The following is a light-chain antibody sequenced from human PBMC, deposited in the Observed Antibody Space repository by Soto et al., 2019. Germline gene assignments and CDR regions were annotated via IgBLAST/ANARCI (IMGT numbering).Light chain of an antibody. V-gene: IGLV1-40*01. CDR2: GNS. CDR1: SSNIGAGYD. Sequence: QSVLTQPPSVSGAPGQRVTISCTGGSSNIGAGYDVHWYRQFPGTAPKLLVYGNSNRPSGISDRFSASKSGSSASLAITGLQAEDEADYYSQSYDTSLRAWVFGGGTQLTVL. CDR3: QSYDTSLRAWV. J-gene: IGLJ3*02.